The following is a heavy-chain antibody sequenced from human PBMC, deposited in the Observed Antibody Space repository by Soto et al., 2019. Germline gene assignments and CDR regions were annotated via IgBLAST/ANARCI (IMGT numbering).Heavy chain of an antibody. J-gene: IGHJ6*02. D-gene: IGHD5-12*01. CDR3: ARVRYSGYEDGMDV. V-gene: IGHV3-48*03. CDR2: TSDSGNTI. Sequence: GGSLRLSCVASGFSLSSYEMNWVRQAPGKGLEWISYTSDSGNTIYYADSVQGRFTISRDIAKNSLFLQMDSLGAEDTAVYYCARVRYSGYEDGMDVWGQGTTVTVSS. CDR1: GFSLSSYE.